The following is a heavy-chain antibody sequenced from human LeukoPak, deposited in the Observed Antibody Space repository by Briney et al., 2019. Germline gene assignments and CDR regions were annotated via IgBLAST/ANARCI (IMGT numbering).Heavy chain of an antibody. CDR2: IIPILGIA. D-gene: IGHD2-15*01. CDR3: AAYCSGGSCYSGNWYFDL. Sequence: SVKVSCKASGGTFSSYAISWVRQAPGQGLEWMGRIIPILGIANYAQKFQGRVTITADKSTSTAYMELSSLRSEDTAAYYCAAYCSGGSCYSGNWYFDLWGRGTLVTVSS. J-gene: IGHJ2*01. V-gene: IGHV1-69*04. CDR1: GGTFSSYA.